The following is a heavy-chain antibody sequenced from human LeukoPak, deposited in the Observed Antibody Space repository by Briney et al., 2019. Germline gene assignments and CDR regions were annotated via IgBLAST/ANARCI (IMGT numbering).Heavy chain of an antibody. J-gene: IGHJ3*02. V-gene: IGHV4-31*11. CDR2: IYYSGST. CDR1: GGSFSGYY. Sequence: SETLSLTCAVYGGSFSGYYWSWIRQHPGKGLEWIGYIYYSGSTYYNPSLKSRVTISVDTSKNQFSLKLSSVTAADTAVYYCARDSPGYYYDSDAFDIWGQGTMVTVSS. D-gene: IGHD3-22*01. CDR3: ARDSPGYYYDSDAFDI.